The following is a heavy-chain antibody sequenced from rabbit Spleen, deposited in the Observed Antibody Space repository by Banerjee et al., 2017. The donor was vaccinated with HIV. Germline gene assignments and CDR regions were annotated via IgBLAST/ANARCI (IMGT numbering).Heavy chain of an antibody. CDR3: VRDRANIGGDYGPYYFDL. CDR2: IDPLFGST. CDR1: GFDFSAYG. V-gene: IGHV1S47*01. D-gene: IGHD2-1*01. J-gene: IGHJ4*01. Sequence: QEQLVESGGGLVQPEGSLTLTCKASGFDFSAYGVSWVRQASGKGLEWIGYIDPLFGSTYYASWVNGRFTISRDTNENTVSLKMTSLTAADTATYFCVRDRANIGGDYGPYYFDLWGPGTLVTVS.